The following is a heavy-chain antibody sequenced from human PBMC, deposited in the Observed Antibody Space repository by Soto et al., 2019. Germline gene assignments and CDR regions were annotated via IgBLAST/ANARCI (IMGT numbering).Heavy chain of an antibody. CDR1: GFTFSSYA. CDR3: ARATSGWYKDAFEI. V-gene: IGHV3-30-3*01. CDR2: ISYDGSNK. D-gene: IGHD6-19*01. J-gene: IGHJ3*02. Sequence: QVQLVESGXGVVXXXXSLRLSCAASGFTFSSYAMHWVRQAPGKGLEWVAVISYDGSNKYYADSVKGRFTISRDNSKNTLYPQMNSLRPEDTAVYYCARATSGWYKDAFEIWGQGTIVTVSS.